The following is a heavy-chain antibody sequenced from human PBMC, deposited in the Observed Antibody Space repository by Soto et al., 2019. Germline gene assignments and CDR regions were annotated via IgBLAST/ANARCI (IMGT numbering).Heavy chain of an antibody. J-gene: IGHJ6*02. V-gene: IGHV4-39*01. CDR3: APLSVSLSGPYGIHV. CDR1: GYSVSSSDYY. Sequence: QLHLQESGPGLVKPSETLSLTCSVSGYSVSSSDYYWAWIRQPPGKGLEWIGSMFYSGLTYYNPSLKSRVTLSVDTSKNQFSVRLNSVTAAGTAVYYCAPLSVSLSGPYGIHVWGQGTTVTVSS. CDR2: MFYSGLT. D-gene: IGHD2-15*01.